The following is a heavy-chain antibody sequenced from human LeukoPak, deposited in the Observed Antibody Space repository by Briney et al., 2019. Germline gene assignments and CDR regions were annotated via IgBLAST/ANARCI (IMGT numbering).Heavy chain of an antibody. V-gene: IGHV1-2*06. CDR1: GYTFTGYY. D-gene: IGHD6-19*01. Sequence: GASVKVSCKASGYTFTGYYMHWVRQAPGQGLEWMGRINPNSGGTNYAQKFQGRVTMTRDTSISTAYMELSRLRSDDTAVYYCARASGGRSSGWSKPDSPYYFDYWGQGTLVTVSS. CDR2: INPNSGGT. J-gene: IGHJ4*02. CDR3: ARASGGRSSGWSKPDSPYYFDY.